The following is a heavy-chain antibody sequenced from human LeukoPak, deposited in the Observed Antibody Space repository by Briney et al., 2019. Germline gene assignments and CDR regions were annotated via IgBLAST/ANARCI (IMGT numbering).Heavy chain of an antibody. CDR2: IYHSGST. J-gene: IGHJ4*02. CDR3: ARGASEQWLVNPPYYFDY. D-gene: IGHD6-19*01. V-gene: IGHV4-38-2*02. CDR1: GYSISSGYY. Sequence: SETLSLTCTVSGYSISSGYYWGWIRQPPGKGLEWIGSIYHSGSTYYNPSLKSRVTISVDTSKNQFSLKLSSVTAADTAVYYCARGASEQWLVNPPYYFDYWGQGIRVTVSS.